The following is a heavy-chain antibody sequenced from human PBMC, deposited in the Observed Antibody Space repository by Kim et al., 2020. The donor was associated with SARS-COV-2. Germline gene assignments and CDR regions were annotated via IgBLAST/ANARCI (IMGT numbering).Heavy chain of an antibody. CDR3: ARLGSSSWNFDY. CDR1: GFTFSSDW. D-gene: IGHD6-13*01. Sequence: GGSLRLSCAASGFTFSSDWMSWVRQAPGKGLEWVANIKQDRSEKYYVGSVKGRFTISRDNAKNSLYLQMNSLRAEDTAVYYCARLGSSSWNFDYWGQGTLVTVSS. V-gene: IGHV3-7*01. J-gene: IGHJ4*02. CDR2: IKQDRSEK.